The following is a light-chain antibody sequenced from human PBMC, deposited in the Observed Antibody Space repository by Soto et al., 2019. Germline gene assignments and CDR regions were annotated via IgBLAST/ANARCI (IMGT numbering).Light chain of an antibody. Sequence: EIVLTQSPGTLSLSPGERATLSCRASQTVSSNYLAWYQQKPGQAPRLLIYSASTRATGIPDRFSGSGSGTDFTLNISRLEPEDFAVYYCQQYGTSPLTFGGGTKMDIK. CDR2: SAS. V-gene: IGKV3-20*01. CDR3: QQYGTSPLT. CDR1: QTVSSNY. J-gene: IGKJ4*01.